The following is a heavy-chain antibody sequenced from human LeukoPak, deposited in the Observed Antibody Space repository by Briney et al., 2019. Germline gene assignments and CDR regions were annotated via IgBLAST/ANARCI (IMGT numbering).Heavy chain of an antibody. CDR2: IYYSGST. CDR1: GGSISSYY. Sequence: SETLSLTCTVSGGSISSYYWSWIRQPPGKGLEWIGYIYYSGSTNYNPSLKSRVTISVDTSKNQFSLKLSSVTAADTAVYYCARGSTRYDFWSGYYTFFDYWGQGTLVTVSS. V-gene: IGHV4-59*12. CDR3: ARGSTRYDFWSGYYTFFDY. D-gene: IGHD3-3*01. J-gene: IGHJ4*02.